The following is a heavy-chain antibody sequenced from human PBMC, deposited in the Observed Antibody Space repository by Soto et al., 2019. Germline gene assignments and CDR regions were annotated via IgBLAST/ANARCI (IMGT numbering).Heavy chain of an antibody. CDR3: AFYYCSGGSCCTGYYYYGMDV. Sequence: PGESLTISCKGSGYSFTSYWISWVRQMPGKGLEWMGRIDPSDSYTNYSPSFQGHVTISADKSISTAYLQWSSLKASDTAMYYCAFYYCSGGSCCTGYYYYGMDVWGKGTTVTVSS. V-gene: IGHV5-10-1*01. CDR1: GYSFTSYW. J-gene: IGHJ6*04. CDR2: IDPSDSYT. D-gene: IGHD2-15*01.